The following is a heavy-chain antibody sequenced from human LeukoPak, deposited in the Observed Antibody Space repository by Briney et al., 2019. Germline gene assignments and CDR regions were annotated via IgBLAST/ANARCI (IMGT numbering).Heavy chain of an antibody. V-gene: IGHV4-4*02. CDR2: IYHSGST. CDR1: GGSISSSNW. J-gene: IGHJ4*02. Sequence: SETLSLTCAVSGGSISSSNWWSWVRQPPGKGLEWIGEIYHSGSTNYNPSLKSRVTISVDKSKNQFSLKLSSVTAADTAVYYCARGSYSSSSHYFDYWGQGTLVTVSS. CDR3: ARGSYSSSSHYFDY. D-gene: IGHD6-6*01.